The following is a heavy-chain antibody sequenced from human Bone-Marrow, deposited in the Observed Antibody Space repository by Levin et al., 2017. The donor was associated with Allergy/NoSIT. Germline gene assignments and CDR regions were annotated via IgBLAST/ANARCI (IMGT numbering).Heavy chain of an antibody. CDR3: ARFNSGSWVYAFDV. Sequence: SETLSLTCTVSGGSISGYYWSWIRQPPGKGLEWIGYILDSGSTNYSPSLKSRVTISLDTSKKQFSLRLRSVTAADTAIFYCARFNSGSWVYAFDVWGRGTMVAVSS. CDR2: ILDSGST. V-gene: IGHV4-59*01. D-gene: IGHD1-26*01. CDR1: GGSISGYY. J-gene: IGHJ3*01.